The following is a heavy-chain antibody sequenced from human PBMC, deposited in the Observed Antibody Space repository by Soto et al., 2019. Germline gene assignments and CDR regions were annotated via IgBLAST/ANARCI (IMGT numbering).Heavy chain of an antibody. V-gene: IGHV4-30-2*01. D-gene: IGHD4-4*01. Sequence: SETLSLTCAVSGGSISSGPYAWNWIRQPPGKGLEWIGYIFHSGFTSYNPSLKSRVSLSVDRSKNHFSLELNSVTAADTAVYYCARVGLHQRYYFDFWGQGALVTVSS. J-gene: IGHJ4*02. CDR3: ARVGLHQRYYFDF. CDR2: IFHSGFT. CDR1: GGSISSGPYA.